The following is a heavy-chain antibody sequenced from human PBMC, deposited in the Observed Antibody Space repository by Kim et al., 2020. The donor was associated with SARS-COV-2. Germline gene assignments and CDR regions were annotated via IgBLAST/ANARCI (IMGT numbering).Heavy chain of an antibody. CDR3: AIVSYSGWIDY. Sequence: TYYNPSLKSRVTISVDTSKNQFSLKLSSVTAADTAVYYCAIVSYSGWIDYWGQGTLVTVSS. J-gene: IGHJ4*02. V-gene: IGHV4-39*07. D-gene: IGHD6-19*01. CDR2: T.